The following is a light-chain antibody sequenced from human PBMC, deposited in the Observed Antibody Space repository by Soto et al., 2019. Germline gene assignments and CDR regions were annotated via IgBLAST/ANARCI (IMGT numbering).Light chain of an antibody. CDR3: QQYNSYRWT. CDR2: DAS. CDR1: QSISSW. J-gene: IGKJ1*01. V-gene: IGKV1-5*01. Sequence: DIQMTQSPSTLSVSVGDRATITCRASQSISSWFASYQQKPGKAPKLLIFDASSLASGVPSRFSGSGSGTEFTLTISSLQPDDFAIYYCQQYNSYRWTFGQGTKVEIK.